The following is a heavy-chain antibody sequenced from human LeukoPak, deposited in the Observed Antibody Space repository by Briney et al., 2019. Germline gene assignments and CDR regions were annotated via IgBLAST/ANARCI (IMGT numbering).Heavy chain of an antibody. Sequence: GASVKVSCKASGGTFSSYAISWVRQAPGQGLEWMGGIIPIFGTANYAQKFQGRVTITADESTSTAYMELSSLRSEDTAVYYCAREANVPRPEEWFDPWGQGTLVTVSS. J-gene: IGHJ5*02. CDR3: AREANVPRPEEWFDP. CDR2: IIPIFGTA. V-gene: IGHV1-69*13. D-gene: IGHD6-6*01. CDR1: GGTFSSYA.